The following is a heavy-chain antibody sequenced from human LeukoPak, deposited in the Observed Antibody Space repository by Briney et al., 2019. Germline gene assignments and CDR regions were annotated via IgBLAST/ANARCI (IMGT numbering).Heavy chain of an antibody. CDR3: ARDSGSYYVFDY. D-gene: IGHD1-26*01. CDR1: GGTFSGYA. J-gene: IGHJ4*02. CDR2: IIPIFGTA. V-gene: IGHV1-69*13. Sequence: ASVKVSCKASGGTFSGYAISWVRQAPGQGLEWMGGIIPIFGTANCAQKFQGRVTITADESTSTAYMELSSLRSEDSAVYYCARDSGSYYVFDYWGQGTLVTVSS.